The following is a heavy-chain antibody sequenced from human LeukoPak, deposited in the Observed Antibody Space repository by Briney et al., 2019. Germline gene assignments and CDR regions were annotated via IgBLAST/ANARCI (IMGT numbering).Heavy chain of an antibody. CDR2: IHPEGNEK. J-gene: IGHJ4*02. Sequence: GGSLRLSCATSGFTFSNFWMSWVRQAPGWGLEWVANIHPEGNEKYHVESVKGRFTISRDNARNLLFLQMNGLRVEDTAVYYCARGDDFSGDHWGQGTLVTVSS. V-gene: IGHV3-7*04. CDR1: GFTFSNFW. D-gene: IGHD1-1*01. CDR3: ARGDDFSGDH.